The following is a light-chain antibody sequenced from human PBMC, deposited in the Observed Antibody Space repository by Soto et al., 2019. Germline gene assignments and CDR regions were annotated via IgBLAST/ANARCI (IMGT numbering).Light chain of an antibody. J-gene: IGLJ1*01. CDR3: SSYTGSSTYV. V-gene: IGLV2-14*01. CDR2: DVS. Sequence: QSALTQPASVSGSPGQSITISCTGTSSDVGGYNYVSWYQQHPGKAPKLMIYDVSDRPSGVSNRFSASKSGNTASLTISGLQAEDEADYYCSSYTGSSTYVFGTGTKLTVL. CDR1: SSDVGGYNY.